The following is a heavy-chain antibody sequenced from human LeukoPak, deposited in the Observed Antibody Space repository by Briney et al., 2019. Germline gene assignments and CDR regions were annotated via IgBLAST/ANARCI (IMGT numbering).Heavy chain of an antibody. Sequence: GGSLRLSCAASGFTFSDYYMSWLRQAPGKGLDWVSSISSSGTTIYYADSVKGRFTISRDNAKNSLYLQMNSLRAEDTAVYYCARGRSPDGYKYYFDYWGQGTLVTVSS. V-gene: IGHV3-11*01. CDR3: ARGRSPDGYKYYFDY. J-gene: IGHJ4*02. D-gene: IGHD5-24*01. CDR2: ISSSGTTI. CDR1: GFTFSDYY.